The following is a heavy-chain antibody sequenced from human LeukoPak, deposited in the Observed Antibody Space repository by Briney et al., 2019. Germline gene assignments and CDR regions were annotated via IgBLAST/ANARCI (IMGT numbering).Heavy chain of an antibody. D-gene: IGHD2-2*01. CDR3: TREGVSSTRRNY. CDR1: GFTFGDYA. CDR2: IRSKAYGGTT. Sequence: GGSLRLSCTASGFTFGDYAMSWFRQAPGKGLEWVGFIRSKAYGGTTEYAASVKGRFTILRDDSKSIAYLQMNSLKTEDTAVYYCTREGVSSTRRNYWGQGTLVTVSS. J-gene: IGHJ4*02. V-gene: IGHV3-49*03.